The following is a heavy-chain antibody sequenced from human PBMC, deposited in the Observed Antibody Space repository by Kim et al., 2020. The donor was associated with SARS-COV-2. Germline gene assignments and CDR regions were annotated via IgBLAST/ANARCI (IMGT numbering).Heavy chain of an antibody. CDR2: IYHSGST. CDR1: GGSISSSNW. V-gene: IGHV4-4*02. CDR3: ARDPETIAAAGTGYFDV. D-gene: IGHD6-13*01. Sequence: SETLSLTCAVSGGSISSSNWWSWVRQPPGKGLEWIGEIYHSGSTNYNPSLKSRVTIAVDKSKNQFSLKLSSVTAADTAVYYGARDPETIAAAGTGYFDVWGRGTLVTVSS. J-gene: IGHJ2*01.